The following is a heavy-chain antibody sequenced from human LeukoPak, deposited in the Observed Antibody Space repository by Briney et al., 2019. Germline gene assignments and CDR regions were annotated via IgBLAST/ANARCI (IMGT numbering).Heavy chain of an antibody. D-gene: IGHD4-23*01. CDR3: ARARVTPGAFDY. J-gene: IGHJ4*02. Sequence: SETLSLTCTVSGGSISSGGYYWSWIRQHPGKGLEWIGYIYYSGSNYYNPSLKSRVTISVDTSKNQFSLKLSSVTAADTAVYYCARARVTPGAFDYWGQGTLVTVSS. CDR2: IYYSGSN. V-gene: IGHV4-31*03. CDR1: GGSISSGGYY.